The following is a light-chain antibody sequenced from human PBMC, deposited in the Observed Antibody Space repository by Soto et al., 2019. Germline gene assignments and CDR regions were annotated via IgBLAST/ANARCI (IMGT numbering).Light chain of an antibody. CDR3: QQRHMWPIT. CDR2: DAY. V-gene: IGKV3-11*01. Sequence: VVTHSPVPLSLSPGERATLSCRASQSFRGLLAWYQQKPGQAPRLLIYDAYNRATGIPPRFSGSGSGTDFTLTISSLEPEESAVYYCQQRHMWPITFGQGTRLEIK. CDR1: QSFRGL. J-gene: IGKJ5*01.